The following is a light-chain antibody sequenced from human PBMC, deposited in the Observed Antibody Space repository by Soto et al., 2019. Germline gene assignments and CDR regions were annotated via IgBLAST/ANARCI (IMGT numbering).Light chain of an antibody. Sequence: DIQMTQSPSTLSASVGDRVTIACRASQSISSWLAWYQQKPGKAPKLLIYKASSLETGVPSRFSGNGSGTEFTLTISSLQHDHFATYYCQQSDSYPYTIGQGTKLEIK. J-gene: IGKJ2*01. CDR1: QSISSW. CDR3: QQSDSYPYT. CDR2: KAS. V-gene: IGKV1-5*03.